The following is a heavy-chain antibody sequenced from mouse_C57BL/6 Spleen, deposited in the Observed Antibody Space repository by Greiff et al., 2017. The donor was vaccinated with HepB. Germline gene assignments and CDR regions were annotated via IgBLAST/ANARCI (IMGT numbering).Heavy chain of an antibody. CDR3: ARRAVQSDY. V-gene: IGHV1-69*01. Sequence: VQLQQSGAELVMPGASVKLSCKASGYTFTSYWMHWVKQSPGQGLEWIGEIDPSDSYTNYNQKFKGKSTLTVDKSSSTAYMQLSSLTSEDTAVYYCARRAVQSDYWGQGTTLTVSS. D-gene: IGHD3-3*01. CDR2: IDPSDSYT. CDR1: GYTFTSYW. J-gene: IGHJ2*01.